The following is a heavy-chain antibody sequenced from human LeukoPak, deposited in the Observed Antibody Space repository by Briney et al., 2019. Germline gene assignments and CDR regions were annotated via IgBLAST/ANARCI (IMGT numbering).Heavy chain of an antibody. CDR3: ARDGPVSLTGYSDDAFDI. Sequence: NASETLSLTCTVSGYSISSGYYWGWIRQPPGKGLEWIGSIYHSGSTYYNPSLKSRVTISVDTAKNQFSLKLSSLTAADTAVYYCARDGPVSLTGYSDDAFDIWGQGTMVTVSS. V-gene: IGHV4-38-2*02. CDR2: IYHSGST. J-gene: IGHJ3*02. D-gene: IGHD3-9*01. CDR1: GYSISSGYY.